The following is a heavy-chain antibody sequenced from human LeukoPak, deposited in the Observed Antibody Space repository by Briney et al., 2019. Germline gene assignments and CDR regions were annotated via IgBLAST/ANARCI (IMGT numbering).Heavy chain of an antibody. J-gene: IGHJ4*02. CDR2: INPNSGGT. V-gene: IGHV1-2*02. CDR1: GYTFTGYY. Sequence: ASVKVSCKASGYTFTGYYMHWVRQAPGQGLEWMRWINPNSGGTNYAQKFQGRVTMTRDTSISTAYMELSRLRSDDTAVYYCARPRWRSSSPFDYWGQGTLVTVSS. CDR3: ARPRWRSSSPFDY. D-gene: IGHD6-13*01.